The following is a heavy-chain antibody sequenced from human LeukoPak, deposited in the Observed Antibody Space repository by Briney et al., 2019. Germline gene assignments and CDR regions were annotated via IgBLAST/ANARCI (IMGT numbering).Heavy chain of an antibody. D-gene: IGHD3-16*01. CDR3: ARGMITFGGVPVYY. J-gene: IGHJ4*02. Sequence: PGRSLRLSCAASGFTFSSYAMHWVRQAPGKGLEWVAVISYDGSNKYYADSVKGRFTISRDNSKNTLYLQMNSLRAEDTAVYYCARGMITFGGVPVYYWGQGTLVTVSS. V-gene: IGHV3-30-3*01. CDR2: ISYDGSNK. CDR1: GFTFSSYA.